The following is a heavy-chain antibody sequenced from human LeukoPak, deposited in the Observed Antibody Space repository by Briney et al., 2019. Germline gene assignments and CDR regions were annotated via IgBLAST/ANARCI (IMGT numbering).Heavy chain of an antibody. Sequence: PGGSLRLSCAASGFTFSSYEMNWVRQAPGKGLEWVSYISSSGSTIYYADSVKGRFTISRDDAKNSLYLQMNSLRAEDTAVYYCARVASWGSSDWHYYYYYYMDVWGKGTTVTISS. D-gene: IGHD7-27*01. J-gene: IGHJ6*03. CDR1: GFTFSSYE. CDR2: ISSSGSTI. V-gene: IGHV3-48*03. CDR3: ARVASWGSSDWHYYYYYYMDV.